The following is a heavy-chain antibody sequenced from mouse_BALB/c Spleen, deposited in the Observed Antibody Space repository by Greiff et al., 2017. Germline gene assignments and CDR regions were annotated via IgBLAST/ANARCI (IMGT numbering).Heavy chain of an antibody. V-gene: IGHV1-7*01. Sequence: VQLVESGAELAKPGASVKMSCKASGYTFTSYWMHWVKQRPGQGLEWIGYINPSTGYTEYNQKFKDKATLTADKSSSTAYMQLSSLTSEDSAVYYCANYYGSSYLYAMDYWGQGTSVTVSS. CDR1: GYTFTSYW. CDR2: INPSTGYT. D-gene: IGHD1-1*01. J-gene: IGHJ4*01. CDR3: ANYYGSSYLYAMDY.